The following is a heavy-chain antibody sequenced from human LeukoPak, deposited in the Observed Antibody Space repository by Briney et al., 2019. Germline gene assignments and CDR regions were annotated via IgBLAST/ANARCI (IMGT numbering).Heavy chain of an antibody. J-gene: IGHJ3*01. D-gene: IGHD6-13*01. CDR2: ISWNSGSI. CDR1: GFTFDDYA. V-gene: IGHV3-9*01. Sequence: GGSLRLSCAASGFTFDDYAMHWVRQAPGKGLEWVSGISWNSGSIGYADSVKGRFTISRDNAKNSLYLQMNSLRAEDTAVYYCARAPIDSNSWYQAFDLWGQGTMVTVSS. CDR3: ARAPIDSNSWYQAFDL.